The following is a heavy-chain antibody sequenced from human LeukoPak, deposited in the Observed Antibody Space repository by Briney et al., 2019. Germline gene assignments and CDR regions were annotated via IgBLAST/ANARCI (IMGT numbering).Heavy chain of an antibody. CDR2: IYTSGST. CDR3: ARDLWFGELNNWFDP. CDR1: GGSISSGSYY. J-gene: IGHJ5*02. V-gene: IGHV4-61*02. Sequence: SETLSLTCTVSGGSISSGSYYWSWIRQPAGKGLEWIGRIYTSGSTNYNPSLKSRVTISVDTSKNQFSLKLSSVTAADTAVYYCARDLWFGELNNWFDPWGQGTLVTVSS. D-gene: IGHD3-10*01.